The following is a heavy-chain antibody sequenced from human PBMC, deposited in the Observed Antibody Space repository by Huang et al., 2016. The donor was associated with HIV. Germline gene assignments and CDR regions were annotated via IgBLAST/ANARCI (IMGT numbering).Heavy chain of an antibody. CDR3: ARHFGSWSGYFDS. V-gene: IGHV4-39*01. CDR1: GGSITDSNYY. D-gene: IGHD3-10*01. Sequence: QLQLQESGPGLVRPSETLSLICTVSGGSITDSNYYWGWIHQPPGKGLEWVGSLYYRWHTDYNPSLKRRVTMSVDTSKNRFSLDIRSVAVADTAIYYCARHFGSWSGYFDSWGQGTLVPVSS. J-gene: IGHJ4*02. CDR2: LYYRWHT.